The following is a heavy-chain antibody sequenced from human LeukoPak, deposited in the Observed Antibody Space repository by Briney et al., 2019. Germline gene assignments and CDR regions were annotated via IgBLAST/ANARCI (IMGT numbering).Heavy chain of an antibody. Sequence: PSETLSLTCTVSGDSISRSSYYWAWIRQPPGKGLEWIGSIYYSGSTYYNPSLKSRVTISVDTSKNQFSLKLSSVTAADTAVYYCARVLELLWFGELFNWFDPWGQGTLVTVSS. CDR3: ARVLELLWFGELFNWFDP. J-gene: IGHJ5*02. V-gene: IGHV4-39*07. D-gene: IGHD3-10*01. CDR1: GDSISRSSYY. CDR2: IYYSGST.